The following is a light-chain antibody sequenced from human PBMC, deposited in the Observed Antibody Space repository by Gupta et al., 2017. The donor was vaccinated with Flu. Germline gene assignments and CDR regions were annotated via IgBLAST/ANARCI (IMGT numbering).Light chain of an antibody. V-gene: IGKV4-1*01. Sequence: EIMMTQTTDALAVSLGERATINCKSRQSVLYSSNKKNYLAVYQQNTGQPPKLLMNWASTRDSGVPDRFSGSGSGTEFTLTISRLEAEDFAVYYCQQYCRSPRTFGEGTKVEIK. J-gene: IGKJ4*02. CDR1: QSVLYSSNKKNY. CDR3: QQYCRSPRT. CDR2: WAS.